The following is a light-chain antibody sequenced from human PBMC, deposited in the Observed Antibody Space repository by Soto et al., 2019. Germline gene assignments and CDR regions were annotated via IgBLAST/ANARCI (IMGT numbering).Light chain of an antibody. CDR2: DAY. CDR3: QHYDSPPYT. Sequence: EIVLTQSPGTLSLSPGERAILSCGASQTVSSVYLAWYQQKPGLAPRLLIYDAYSRATGIPDRFSGSGSGTDFTLTIRRLEPEDFAVYYCQHYDSPPYTFGQGTKLEIK. J-gene: IGKJ2*01. CDR1: QTVSSVY. V-gene: IGKV3D-20*01.